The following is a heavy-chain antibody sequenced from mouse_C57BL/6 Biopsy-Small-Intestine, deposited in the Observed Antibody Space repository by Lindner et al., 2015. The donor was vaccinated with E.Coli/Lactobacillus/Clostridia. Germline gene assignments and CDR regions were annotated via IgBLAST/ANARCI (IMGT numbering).Heavy chain of an antibody. J-gene: IGHJ2*01. CDR2: IDPENGDT. CDR3: TPSGGRSYGY. Sequence: VQLQESGAELVRPGASVKLSCTASGFNIKDDYMHWVKQRPEQGLEWIGWIDPENGDTEYASKFQGKATITADTSSNTAYLQLSSLTSEDTAAYYCTPSGGRSYGYWGQGTTLTVSS. D-gene: IGHD1-1*01. V-gene: IGHV14-4*01. CDR1: GFNIKDDY.